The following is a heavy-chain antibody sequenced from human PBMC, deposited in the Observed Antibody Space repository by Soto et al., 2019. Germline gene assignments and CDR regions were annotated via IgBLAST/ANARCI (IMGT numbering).Heavy chain of an antibody. Sequence: GASVKVSCKASGYTFMSYYMHWVRQAPVQGLECMGVINPSGGSKNYTQKFQGRVIMTRATFTSKVYMELSSMRSEDTAVYYCARRYIRGAPYYAIAVWGQGTTVTVSS. CDR3: ARRYIRGAPYYAIAV. D-gene: IGHD1-26*01. J-gene: IGHJ6*01. V-gene: IGHV1-46*01. CDR2: INPSGGSK. CDR1: GYTFMSYY.